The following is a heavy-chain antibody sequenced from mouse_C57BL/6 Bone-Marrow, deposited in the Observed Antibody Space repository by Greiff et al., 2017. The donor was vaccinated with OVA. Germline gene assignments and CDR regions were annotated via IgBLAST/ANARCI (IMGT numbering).Heavy chain of an antibody. V-gene: IGHV1-55*01. Sequence: QVQLQQPGAELVKPGASVKMSCKASGYTFTSYWITWVKQRPGQGLEWIGDIYPGSGSTNYNEKFKSKATLTVDTSSSTAYMQLSSLTSEDSAVYYSARWGYDYDWAMDYWGQGTSVTVSS. D-gene: IGHD2-4*01. CDR3: ARWGYDYDWAMDY. CDR2: IYPGSGST. J-gene: IGHJ4*01. CDR1: GYTFTSYW.